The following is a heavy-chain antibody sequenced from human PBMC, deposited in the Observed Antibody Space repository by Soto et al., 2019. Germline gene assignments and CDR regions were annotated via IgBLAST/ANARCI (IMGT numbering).Heavy chain of an antibody. CDR2: ISAYNGNT. D-gene: IGHD3-22*01. CDR3: AWYYYDSSGYPTDAFDI. V-gene: IGHV1-18*01. Sequence: QVQLVQSGAEVKKPGASVKVSCKASGYTFTSYGISWVRQAPGQGLEWMGWISAYNGNTNYAQKLQGRVTMTTDPSTRPAYMELRSLRSDDAAVSYCAWYYYDSSGYPTDAFDIWGQGTMVTVSS. J-gene: IGHJ3*02. CDR1: GYTFTSYG.